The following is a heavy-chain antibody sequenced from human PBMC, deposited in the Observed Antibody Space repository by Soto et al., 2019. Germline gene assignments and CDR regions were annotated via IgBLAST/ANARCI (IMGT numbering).Heavy chain of an antibody. CDR3: ATRPGYKDY. CDR1: GFTFSSYA. J-gene: IGHJ4*02. D-gene: IGHD3-10*01. CDR2: ISGSGGST. Sequence: EVQLLESGGGLVQPGGSLRLSCAASGFTFSSYAMSWVRQAPGKGLEWVSAISGSGGSTYDAESVKGRFTISRDNSNSTLYLRMNSLRAEDKAVYYCATRPGYKDYWGQGTLVTVSS. V-gene: IGHV3-23*01.